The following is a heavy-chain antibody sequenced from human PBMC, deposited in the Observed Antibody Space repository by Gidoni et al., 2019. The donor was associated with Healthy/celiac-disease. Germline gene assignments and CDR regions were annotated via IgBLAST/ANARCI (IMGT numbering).Heavy chain of an antibody. V-gene: IGHV1-18*04. CDR3: ARSAYSYGPVDAFDI. D-gene: IGHD5-18*01. CDR2: ISAYNGNT. Sequence: QVQLVQSGAEVKKPGASVKVSCKASGYTFTSYGISWVRQAPGQGLEWMGWISAYNGNTNYAHKLQGRVTMTTDTSTSTAYMERRSLRSDDTAVYYCARSAYSYGPVDAFDIWGQGTMVTVSS. CDR1: GYTFTSYG. J-gene: IGHJ3*02.